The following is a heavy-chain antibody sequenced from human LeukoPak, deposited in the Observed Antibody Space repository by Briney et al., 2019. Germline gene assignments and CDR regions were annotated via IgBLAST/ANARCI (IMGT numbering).Heavy chain of an antibody. CDR2: ISAYNGNT. CDR1: GYTFTSYG. J-gene: IGHJ5*02. V-gene: IGHV1-18*01. CDR3: ARDQQQLSPNWFDP. Sequence: ASVTVSFKASGYTFTSYGISWVRQAPGQGLEWMGWISAYNGNTNYAQKLQGRVTMTTDTSTSTAYMELRSLRSDDTAVYYCARDQQQLSPNWFDPWGQGTLVTVSS. D-gene: IGHD6-13*01.